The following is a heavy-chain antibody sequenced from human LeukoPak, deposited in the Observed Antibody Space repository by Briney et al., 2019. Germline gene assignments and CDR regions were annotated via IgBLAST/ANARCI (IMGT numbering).Heavy chain of an antibody. CDR3: ARHGALYSGSYNDAFDI. CDR1: GGSFSGYY. Sequence: SETLSLTCAVYGGSFSGYYWSWIRQPPGKGLEWIGEINHSGSTYYNPSLKSRVTISVDTSKNQFSLKLSSVTAADTAVYYCARHGALYSGSYNDAFDIWGQGTMVTVSS. CDR2: INHSGST. V-gene: IGHV4-34*01. D-gene: IGHD1-26*01. J-gene: IGHJ3*02.